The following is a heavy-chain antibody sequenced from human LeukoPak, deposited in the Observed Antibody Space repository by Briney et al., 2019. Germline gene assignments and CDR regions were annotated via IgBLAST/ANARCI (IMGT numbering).Heavy chain of an antibody. J-gene: IGHJ6*02. CDR2: INPSGGST. CDR1: GYTFTSYY. CDR3: ARVRTSKGGMDV. V-gene: IGHV1-46*01. D-gene: IGHD2-2*01. Sequence: ASVKVSCKASGYTFTSYYMHWVRQAPGQGLEWMGIINPSGGSTSYAQKFQGRVTMTRDTSTSAVYMELSSLRSEDTAVYYCARVRTSKGGMDVWGQGTTVTVSS.